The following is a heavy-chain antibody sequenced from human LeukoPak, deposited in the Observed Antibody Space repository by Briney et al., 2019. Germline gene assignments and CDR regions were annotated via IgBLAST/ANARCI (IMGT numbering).Heavy chain of an antibody. CDR1: GGSISTYY. J-gene: IGHJ4*02. V-gene: IGHV4-59*01. D-gene: IGHD5-24*01. CDR2: IYYSGST. CDR3: ARGRSRDGYNYDY. Sequence: SETLSLTCTVSGGSISTYYWSCIRQPPGKGLGWIGYIYYSGSTNYTPSLKSRVTISVDTSKNQFSLNLSSVTAADTAVYYCARGRSRDGYNYDYWGQGTLVTVSS.